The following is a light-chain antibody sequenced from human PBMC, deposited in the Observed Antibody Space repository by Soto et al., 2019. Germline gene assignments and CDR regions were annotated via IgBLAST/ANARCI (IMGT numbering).Light chain of an antibody. V-gene: IGLV2-8*01. CDR3: SSYAGRNNYV. Sequence: QSVLTPPPPASGSPGQSVTVSCTGTRSDVGGYNYVSWYQQHPGKAPKLMIYEVSKRPSGVPDRFSGSKSGNTASLTVSGLQAEDEADYYCSSYAGRNNYVFGSGTKVTVL. J-gene: IGLJ1*01. CDR1: RSDVGGYNY. CDR2: EVS.